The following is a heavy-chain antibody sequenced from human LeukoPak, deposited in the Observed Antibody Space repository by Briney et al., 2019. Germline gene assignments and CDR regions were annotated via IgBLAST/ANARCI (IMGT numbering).Heavy chain of an antibody. J-gene: IGHJ4*02. CDR2: IRWDGGST. D-gene: IGHD2-15*01. CDR3: AKDNYCSGGSCYEFDY. CDR1: GFTFDDYT. V-gene: IGHV3-43*01. Sequence: GGSLRPSCAASGFTFDDYTMHWVRQAPGKGLESVSLIRWDGGSTYYADSVKGRLTISRDHSKNSLYLQMNSLRTEDTALYYCAKDNYCSGGSCYEFDYWGQGTLVTVSS.